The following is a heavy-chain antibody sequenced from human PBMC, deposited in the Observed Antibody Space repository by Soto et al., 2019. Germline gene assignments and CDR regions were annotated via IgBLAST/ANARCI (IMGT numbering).Heavy chain of an antibody. D-gene: IGHD1-7*01. CDR3: ARARADWNYSTEKYYYYGMDV. Sequence: SETLSLTCTVSGGSISSYYWSWIRQPPGKGLEWIGYIYYSGSTNYNPSLKSRVTISVDTSKNQFSLKLSSVTAADTAVYYCARARADWNYSTEKYYYYGMDVWGQGTTVTVSS. J-gene: IGHJ6*02. CDR1: GGSISSYY. CDR2: IYYSGST. V-gene: IGHV4-59*01.